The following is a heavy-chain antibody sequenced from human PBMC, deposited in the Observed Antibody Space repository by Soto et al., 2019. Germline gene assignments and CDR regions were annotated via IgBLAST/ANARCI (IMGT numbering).Heavy chain of an antibody. CDR3: VRTSLVVAAATREDY. CDR2: INSDGSST. D-gene: IGHD2-15*01. CDR1: GFTFSSYW. V-gene: IGHV3-74*01. Sequence: EVQLVESGGGLVQPGGSLRLSCAASGFTFSSYWMHWVRQAPGKGLVWVSRINSDGSSTSYADSVKGRFTISRDNAKNTLYLQMDRLTAEDTAGYYCVRTSLVVAAATREDYWGQGTLVTVSS. J-gene: IGHJ4*02.